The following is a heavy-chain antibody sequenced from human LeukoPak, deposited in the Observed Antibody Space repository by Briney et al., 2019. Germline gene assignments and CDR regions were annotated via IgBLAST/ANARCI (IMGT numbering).Heavy chain of an antibody. CDR2: IIPNSGDT. Sequence: ASVKVSCKASGYTFTGYYIHWVRPAPGQGLEWMGWIIPNSGDTNCAQKFQGRVTMTRDTSISTAYMELSRLRSDDTALYYCERDQGYGSGSYYSPKRYYYIDVWGQRATVTLS. J-gene: IGHJ6*03. CDR3: ERDQGYGSGSYYSPKRYYYIDV. CDR1: GYTFTGYY. D-gene: IGHD3-10*01. V-gene: IGHV1-2*02.